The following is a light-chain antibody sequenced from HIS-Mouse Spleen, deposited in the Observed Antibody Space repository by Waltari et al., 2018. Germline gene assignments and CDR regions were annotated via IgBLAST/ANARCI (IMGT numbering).Light chain of an antibody. CDR2: EGS. J-gene: IGLJ3*02. Sequence: QSALTQPASVSGSPGQSITIPCTGTRSGVGSYNLVSWYQQHPGKAPKLMIYEGSKRPSGVSNRFSGSKSGNTASLTISGLQAEDEADYYCCSYAGSSTWVFGGGTKLTVL. V-gene: IGLV2-23*01. CDR3: CSYAGSSTWV. CDR1: RSGVGSYNL.